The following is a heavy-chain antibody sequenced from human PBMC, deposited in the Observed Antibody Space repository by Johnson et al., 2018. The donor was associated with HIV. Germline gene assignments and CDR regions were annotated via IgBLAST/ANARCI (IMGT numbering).Heavy chain of an antibody. V-gene: IGHV3-33*08. CDR3: ARDSGVPGNDAFDI. Sequence: QVQLVESGGGSVKPGGSLRLSCAASGITFSSYGMHWVRQAPGKGLEWVAVIWYDGSNKYYADSVKGRFTISRDNSKNTLYLQMNSRRAEDTAVYYCARDSGVPGNDAFDIWGQGTMVTVSS. D-gene: IGHD3-10*01. CDR2: IWYDGSNK. CDR1: GITFSSYG. J-gene: IGHJ3*02.